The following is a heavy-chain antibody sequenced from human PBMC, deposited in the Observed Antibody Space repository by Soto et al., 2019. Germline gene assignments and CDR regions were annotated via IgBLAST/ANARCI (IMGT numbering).Heavy chain of an antibody. V-gene: IGHV4-59*01. CDR2: IYYIFST. Sequence: PSETLSLTCTVSGGSISSYYWIWIRQPPVNGLEFIGYIYYIFSTNYNPSLKSRFTISLYTSKNHFSLKLISFTAAYTAVYYCARARSIYINGPVEWFDPWGQGTLVTVSS. CDR1: GGSISSYY. J-gene: IGHJ5*02. D-gene: IGHD2-2*02. CDR3: ARARSIYINGPVEWFDP.